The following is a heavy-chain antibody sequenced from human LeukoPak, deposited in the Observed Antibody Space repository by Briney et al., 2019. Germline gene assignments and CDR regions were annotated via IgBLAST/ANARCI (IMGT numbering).Heavy chain of an antibody. J-gene: IGHJ4*02. CDR3: ARVSYSGYDEIDY. Sequence: GGSLRLSCAASGFTFNSYAMSWVRQAPGRGLEWVSAISGSGGTTYYADSVKGRFTISRDNSKNTLYLQMNSLRAEDTAVYYCARVSYSGYDEIDYWGQGTLVTVSS. V-gene: IGHV3-23*01. CDR1: GFTFNSYA. D-gene: IGHD5-12*01. CDR2: ISGSGGTT.